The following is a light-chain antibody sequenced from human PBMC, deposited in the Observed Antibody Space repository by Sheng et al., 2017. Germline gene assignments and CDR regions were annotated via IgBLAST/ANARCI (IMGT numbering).Light chain of an antibody. V-gene: IGKV3-20*01. Sequence: EIVLTQSPGTLSLSPGERATLSCRASQSMSSSYLAWYQQKPGQAPRLLIYGASSRATGIPDRFSGSGSGTDFTLTISRLDPEDFAVYYCQRYGSAPISFGGGTKVE. J-gene: IGKJ4*01. CDR3: QRYGSAPIS. CDR1: QSMSSSY. CDR2: GAS.